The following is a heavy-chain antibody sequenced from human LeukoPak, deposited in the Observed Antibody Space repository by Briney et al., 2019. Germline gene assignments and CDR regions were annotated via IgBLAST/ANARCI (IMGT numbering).Heavy chain of an antibody. CDR3: ARGFYPDY. Sequence: SETLSLTCAVYGGSFSGYYWSWIRQPPGKGLEWIGEINHSGSTNYNPSLKSRVTISVDTSKNQFSLKLSSVTAADTAVYYCARGFYPDYWGQGTLVTVSS. CDR1: GGSFSGYY. D-gene: IGHD3-3*01. V-gene: IGHV4-34*01. CDR2: INHSGST. J-gene: IGHJ4*02.